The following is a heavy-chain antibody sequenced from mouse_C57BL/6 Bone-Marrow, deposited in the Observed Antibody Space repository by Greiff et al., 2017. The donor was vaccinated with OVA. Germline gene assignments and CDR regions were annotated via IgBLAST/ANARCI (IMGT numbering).Heavy chain of an antibody. CDR2: IYPRSGNT. Sequence: VQLQQSGAELARPGASVKMSCKASGYTFTSYGISWVKQRTGQGLEWIGEIYPRSGNTYYNEKFKGKATLTADKSSSTASMELRSLTSADYAVDFCARSIYYYDAMDYWGQGTSVTVSS. D-gene: IGHD1-1*01. CDR3: ARSIYYYDAMDY. CDR1: GYTFTSYG. V-gene: IGHV1-81*01. J-gene: IGHJ4*01.